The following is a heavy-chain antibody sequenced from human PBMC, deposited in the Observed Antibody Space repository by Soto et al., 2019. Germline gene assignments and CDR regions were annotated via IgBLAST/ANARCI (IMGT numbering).Heavy chain of an antibody. CDR1: GYTFTVYY. V-gene: IGHV1-2*02. CDR2: INPNSGGT. J-gene: IGHJ4*02. CDR3: ARGGLHYCGGDCYSPMRY. D-gene: IGHD2-21*02. Sequence: ASVKVSCKASGYTFTVYYMHCVLQSPLQGLEWMGWINPNSGGTNYAQKFQGRVTMTRDTSISTAYMELSRLRSDDTAVYYCARGGLHYCGGDCYSPMRYWGQGTLVTVS.